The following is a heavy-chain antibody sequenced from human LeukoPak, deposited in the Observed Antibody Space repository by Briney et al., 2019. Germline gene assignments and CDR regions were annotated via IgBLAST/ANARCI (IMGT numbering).Heavy chain of an antibody. V-gene: IGHV1-8*01. CDR1: GYTFTSYD. CDR3: ARVLRFLEWLDYYYYMDV. J-gene: IGHJ6*03. Sequence: ASVKVSCKASGYTFTSYDINWVRQATGQGLEWMGWMNPNSGNTGYAQKFQGRVTMTRNTSISTAYMELSSLRSEDTAVYYCARVLRFLEWLDYYYYMDVWGKGTTVTVSS. D-gene: IGHD3-3*01. CDR2: MNPNSGNT.